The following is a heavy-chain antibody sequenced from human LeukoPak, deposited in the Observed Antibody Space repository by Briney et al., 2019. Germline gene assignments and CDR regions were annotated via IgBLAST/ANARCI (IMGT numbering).Heavy chain of an antibody. CDR2: IRYVGGNK. D-gene: IGHD4-11*01. V-gene: IGHV3-30*02. J-gene: IGHJ6*03. Sequence: GGSLRLSCAASGFTFSNYGMQWVRQAPGKGLEWVAFIRYVGGNKYYADSVKGRFTISRDNSKNTLYLQMNSLRTEDTAVYYCAKDEVTRGYYYVDVWGKGTTVTVSS. CDR1: GFTFSNYG. CDR3: AKDEVTRGYYYVDV.